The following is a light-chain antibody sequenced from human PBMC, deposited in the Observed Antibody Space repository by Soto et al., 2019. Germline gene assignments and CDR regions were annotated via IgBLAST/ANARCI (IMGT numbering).Light chain of an antibody. CDR2: DDG. CDR3: QVWDSSSDHRVV. V-gene: IGLV3-21*02. Sequence: SYELTQAPSVSVAPGQTARITCGGNNSAIKSVHWYQQKPGQAPVLVVYDDGDRPSGIPERFSGSNSGNTATLTITRVEAGAEADYHCQVWDSSSDHRVVFGGGTKVTVL. J-gene: IGLJ2*01. CDR1: NSAIKS.